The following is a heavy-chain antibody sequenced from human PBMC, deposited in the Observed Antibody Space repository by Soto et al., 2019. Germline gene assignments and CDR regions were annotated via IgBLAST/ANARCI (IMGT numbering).Heavy chain of an antibody. V-gene: IGHV4-61*01. D-gene: IGHD3-9*01. J-gene: IGHJ4*02. Sequence: QVQLQESGPGLVKPSETLSLTCTVSGGSVSSGSYYWSWIRQPPGKELEWIGSIYKSGSTNYNPSLKSRVTISVDTSKNQFSLNLNSVTAADTAVYYCARDSDPCWFFIWGQGTLVTVSS. CDR1: GGSVSSGSYY. CDR3: ARDSDPCWFFI. CDR2: IYKSGST.